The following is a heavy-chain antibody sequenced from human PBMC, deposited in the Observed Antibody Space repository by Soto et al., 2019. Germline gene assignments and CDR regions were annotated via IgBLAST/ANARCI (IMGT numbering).Heavy chain of an antibody. CDR2: ISYDGSNK. V-gene: IGHV3-30-3*01. CDR1: GFTFSSYA. Sequence: GGSLRLSCAASGFTFSSYAMHWVRQAPGKGLEWVAVISYDGSNKYYADSVKGRFTISRDNSKNTLYLQMNSLRAEDTAVYYCARGDDFWSGYNKGFDYWGQGTLVTVSS. CDR3: ARGDDFWSGYNKGFDY. D-gene: IGHD3-3*01. J-gene: IGHJ4*02.